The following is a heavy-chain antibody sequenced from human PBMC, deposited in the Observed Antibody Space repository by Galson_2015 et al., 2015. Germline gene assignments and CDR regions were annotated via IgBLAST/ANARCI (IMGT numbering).Heavy chain of an antibody. CDR3: ARDVAYHSFDY. CDR1: KFTFSNFA. V-gene: IGHV3-33*08. J-gene: IGHJ4*02. Sequence: SLRLSCAASKFTFSNFAINWVRQAPGKGLEWVAVIWYDGSNKYYADSVKGRFTISRDNSKKTLFLQLNGLRAEDTAVYYCARDVAYHSFDYWGQGTLVTVSS. CDR2: IWYDGSNK.